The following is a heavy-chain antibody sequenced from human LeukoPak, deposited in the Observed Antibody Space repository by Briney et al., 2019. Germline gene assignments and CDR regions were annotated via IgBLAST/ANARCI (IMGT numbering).Heavy chain of an antibody. D-gene: IGHD5-24*01. J-gene: IGHJ3*02. CDR1: GGSISSYY. CDR3: ARDLGWEMATPTDAFDI. Sequence: SETLSLTCTVSGGSISSYYWSWIRQPAGKGLEWIGRIYTSGGTNYNPSLKSRVTMSVDTSKNQFSLKLGSVTAADTAVYYCARDLGWEMATPTDAFDIWGQGTMVTVSS. V-gene: IGHV4-4*07. CDR2: IYTSGGT.